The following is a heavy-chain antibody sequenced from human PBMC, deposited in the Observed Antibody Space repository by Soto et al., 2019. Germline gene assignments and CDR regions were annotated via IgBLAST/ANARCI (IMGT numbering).Heavy chain of an antibody. CDR2: SSSSSRTI. CDR1: GFTFSSYS. V-gene: IGHV3-48*01. D-gene: IGHD2-21*01. Sequence: EVQLVETGGGLVQPGGALRHSCAASGFTFSSYSMNWVRQDPGKGLEWVSYSSSSSRTIYYADAVKGRFTNSRDNAKNSLYLQMNCLRAKDTPVYYCERNSPPIDYWGHGTLVTVSS. J-gene: IGHJ4*01. CDR3: ERNSPPIDY.